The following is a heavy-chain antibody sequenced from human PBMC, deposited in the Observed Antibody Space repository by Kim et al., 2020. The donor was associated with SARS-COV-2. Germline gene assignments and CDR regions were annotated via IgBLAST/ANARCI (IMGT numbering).Heavy chain of an antibody. CDR1: GYSFTSYW. CDR3: ARQEEGSHYYYGMDV. V-gene: IGHV5-10-1*01. CDR2: IDPSDSYT. J-gene: IGHJ6*02. Sequence: GESLKISCKGSGYSFTSYWISWVRQMPGKGLEWMGRIDPSDSYTNYSPSFQGHVTISADKSISTAYLQWSSLKASDTAMYYCARQEEGSHYYYGMDVWGQGTTVTVSS.